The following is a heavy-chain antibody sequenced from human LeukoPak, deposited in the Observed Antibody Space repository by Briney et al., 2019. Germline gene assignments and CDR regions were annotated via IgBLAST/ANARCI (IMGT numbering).Heavy chain of an antibody. CDR1: GYTFTGYY. D-gene: IGHD5-12*01. Sequence: ASVKVSCKASGYTFTGYYMHWVRQAPGQGPEWMGWINPNSGGTNYAQKFQGRVTMTRDTSISTAYMELSRLRSDDTAVYYCAREAGGYSGYDLGYWGQGTLVTVSS. J-gene: IGHJ4*02. V-gene: IGHV1-2*02. CDR2: INPNSGGT. CDR3: AREAGGYSGYDLGY.